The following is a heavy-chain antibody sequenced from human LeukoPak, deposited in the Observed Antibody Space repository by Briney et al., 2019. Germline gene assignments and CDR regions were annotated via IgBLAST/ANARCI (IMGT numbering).Heavy chain of an antibody. CDR3: ARSGSFYGDFDY. D-gene: IGHD2/OR15-2a*01. Sequence: GAXVXXSCKASGYTFTGYYMHWVRQAPGQGLEWMGWINPNSGGTNYAQKFQGRVTMTRDTSISTAYMELSRLRSDDTAVYYCARSGSFYGDFDYWGQGTLVTVSS. J-gene: IGHJ4*02. V-gene: IGHV1-2*02. CDR2: INPNSGGT. CDR1: GYTFTGYY.